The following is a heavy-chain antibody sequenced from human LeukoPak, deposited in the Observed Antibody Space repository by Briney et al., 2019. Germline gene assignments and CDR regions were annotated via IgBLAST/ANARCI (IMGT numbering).Heavy chain of an antibody. D-gene: IGHD2/OR15-2a*01. CDR2: ITASGGST. Sequence: GGSLTLSCAASGFTFSDSAMSWVRQAPGKGLEWVSAITASGGSTYYADSMKGRFTISRDNSKNTLYLRMNSLRTEDTAVYYCAKGPSTWDSWGQGTLVTVSS. V-gene: IGHV3-23*01. CDR3: AKGPSTWDS. CDR1: GFTFSDSA. J-gene: IGHJ4*02.